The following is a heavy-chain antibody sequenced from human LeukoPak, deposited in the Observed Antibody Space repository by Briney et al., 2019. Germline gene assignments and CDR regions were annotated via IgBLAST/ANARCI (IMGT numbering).Heavy chain of an antibody. J-gene: IGHJ6*03. D-gene: IGHD3-10*01. CDR1: GGSFSVYY. Sequence: PSETLSLTCAVYGGSFSVYYWSCIRRPRGKGLEWIGEINHSGSTNYNPSLKSRVTISVDMSKNQFSLKLSSVPAADTAVYYCARGAVTMVRGVIIDYYSYYMDVWGKGTTVTVSS. CDR2: INHSGST. V-gene: IGHV4-34*01. CDR3: ARGAVTMVRGVIIDYYSYYMDV.